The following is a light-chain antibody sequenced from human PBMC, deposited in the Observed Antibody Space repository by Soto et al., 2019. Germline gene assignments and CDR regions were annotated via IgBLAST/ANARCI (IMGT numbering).Light chain of an antibody. J-gene: IGKJ4*01. Sequence: ILMTQSPATLSVSPLERGTLSLMSSQSVSSNLAWYQQKPGQAPRLLIYGASTRATGIPARFSGSGSGAEFTLAISSLQSEDVAVYYCQQYHNWPPLTFGGGTKVDNK. CDR1: QSVSSN. V-gene: IGKV3-15*01. CDR3: QQYHNWPPLT. CDR2: GAS.